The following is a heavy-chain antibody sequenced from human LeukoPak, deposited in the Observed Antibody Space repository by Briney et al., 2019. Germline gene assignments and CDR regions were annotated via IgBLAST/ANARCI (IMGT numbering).Heavy chain of an antibody. V-gene: IGHV3-7*01. CDR3: ARNQRRLDY. Sequence: GGSLRLSCAAPGFTFSSYWMSWVRQAPGKGLELVANIKQDGSEKYYVDSVRGRFTISRDNAKNSLYLQMNSLRAEDTAVYYCARNQRRLDYWGQGTLVTVSS. CDR1: GFTFSSYW. CDR2: IKQDGSEK. D-gene: IGHD1-14*01. J-gene: IGHJ4*02.